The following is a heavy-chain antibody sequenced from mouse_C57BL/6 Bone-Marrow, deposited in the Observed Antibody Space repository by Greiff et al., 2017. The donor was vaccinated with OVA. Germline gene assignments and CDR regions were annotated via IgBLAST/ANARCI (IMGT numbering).Heavy chain of an antibody. V-gene: IGHV2-9*01. Sequence: VMLVESGPGLVAPSQSLSITCTVSGFSLTSYGVDWVRQPPGKGLEWLGVIWGGGSTNYNSALMSRLSISKDNSKSQACLKMNSLQTDDTAMYYCAKQGDSEDGGAWLAYWGQGTLVTVSA. D-gene: IGHD2-4*01. CDR3: AKQGDSEDGGAWLAY. CDR1: GFSLTSYG. J-gene: IGHJ3*01. CDR2: IWGGGST.